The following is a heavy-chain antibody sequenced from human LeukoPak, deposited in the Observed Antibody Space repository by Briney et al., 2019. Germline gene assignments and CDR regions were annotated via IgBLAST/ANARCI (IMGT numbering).Heavy chain of an antibody. D-gene: IGHD3-22*01. CDR3: ARDLCYYDSSGSFDY. Sequence: GGSLRLSCAASGFAFSSYGMHWVRQAPGKGLEWVAVISYDGSNKYYADSVKGRFTISRDNSKNTLYLQMNSLRAEDTAVYYCARDLCYYDSSGSFDYWGQGTLVTVSS. CDR1: GFAFSSYG. CDR2: ISYDGSNK. V-gene: IGHV3-30*03. J-gene: IGHJ4*02.